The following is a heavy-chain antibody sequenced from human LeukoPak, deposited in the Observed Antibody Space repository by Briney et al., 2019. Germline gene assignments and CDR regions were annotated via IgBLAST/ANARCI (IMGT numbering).Heavy chain of an antibody. CDR1: GGTFSSYA. CDR2: IIPIFGTA. J-gene: IGHJ5*02. Sequence: GASVKVSCKASGGTFSSYAISWVRQAPGQGLEWMGGIIPIFGTANYAQKFQGRVTITADKSTSTAYMELSSLRSEDTAVYYCARGTIFGVVRTNWFDPWGQGTLVTVSS. V-gene: IGHV1-69*06. CDR3: ARGTIFGVVRTNWFDP. D-gene: IGHD3-3*01.